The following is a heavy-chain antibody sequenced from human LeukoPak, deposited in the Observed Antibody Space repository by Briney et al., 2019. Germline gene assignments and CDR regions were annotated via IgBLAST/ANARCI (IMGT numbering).Heavy chain of an antibody. CDR1: GLTFSSYE. CDR2: ISSSGSTR. J-gene: IGHJ5*02. V-gene: IGHV3-48*03. D-gene: IGHD3-16*02. Sequence: GGSLRLSCAASGLTFSSYEMNWVRQAPGKGLEWVSYISSSGSTRYYADSVKGRFTISSDNAKNSLYLQMNSLRAEDTAVYYCARGNDYVWGSYRYPFVFDPWGQGTLVTVSS. CDR3: ARGNDYVWGSYRYPFVFDP.